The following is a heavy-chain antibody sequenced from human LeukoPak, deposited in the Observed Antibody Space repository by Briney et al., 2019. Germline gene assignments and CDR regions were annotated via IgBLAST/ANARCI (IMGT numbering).Heavy chain of an antibody. CDR2: IYPGASDT. D-gene: IGHD2-2*02. Sequence: GESLKISCKGSGYSFTSYWIGWVRQMPGKGLEWMGIIYPGASDTRYSPSFQGQVTISADKSISTAYLQWSSLKASDTAMYYCARLWAHCSSTSCYTSYYYYYYMDVWGKGTTVTVSS. CDR3: ARLWAHCSSTSCYTSYYYYYYMDV. J-gene: IGHJ6*03. CDR1: GYSFTSYW. V-gene: IGHV5-51*01.